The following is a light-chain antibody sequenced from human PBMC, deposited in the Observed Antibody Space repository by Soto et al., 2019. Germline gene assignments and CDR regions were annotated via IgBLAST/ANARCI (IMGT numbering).Light chain of an antibody. CDR1: SSNIGNNY. CDR3: AKWDGSLPGEV. Sequence: QSALTQSPSVSAAPGQKVTISCSGSSSNIGNNYVSWYQQLPRRAPKLLIYDNNKRPSGIPARFSGSTSGTSGTLDITGLQHGDEADYYCAKWDGSLPGEVFGGGTKLTVL. CDR2: DNN. J-gene: IGLJ2*01. V-gene: IGLV1-51*01.